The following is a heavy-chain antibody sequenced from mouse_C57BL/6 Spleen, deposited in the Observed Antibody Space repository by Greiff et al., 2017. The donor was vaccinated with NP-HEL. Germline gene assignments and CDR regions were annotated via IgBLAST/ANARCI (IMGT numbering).Heavy chain of an antibody. D-gene: IGHD4-1*01. V-gene: IGHV1-4*01. CDR3: ARRETGEFAY. Sequence: VQLKQSGAELARPGASVKMSCKASGYTFTSYTMHWVKQRPGQGLEWIGYINPSSGYTKYNQKFKDKATLTADKSSSTAYMQLSSLTSEDSAVYYWARRETGEFAYWGQGTLVTVSA. CDR1: GYTFTSYT. CDR2: INPSSGYT. J-gene: IGHJ3*01.